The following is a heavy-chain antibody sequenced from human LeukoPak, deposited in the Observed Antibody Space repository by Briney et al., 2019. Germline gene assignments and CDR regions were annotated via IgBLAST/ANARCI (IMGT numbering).Heavy chain of an antibody. CDR3: ARGPNRWQDS. V-gene: IGHV3-11*01. Sequence: GGSLRLSCAASGFTFSDYYMSWIRQAPGKGLEWVSYISTSGTVKYYADSVKGRFTISRDNAKNSMYLQMNSLRVEDTAVYYCARGPNRWQDSWGQGPLVTVS. D-gene: IGHD1-14*01. CDR1: GFTFSDYY. CDR2: ISTSGTVK. J-gene: IGHJ4*02.